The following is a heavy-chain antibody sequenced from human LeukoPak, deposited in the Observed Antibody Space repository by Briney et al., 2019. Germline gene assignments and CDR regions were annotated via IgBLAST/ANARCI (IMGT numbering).Heavy chain of an antibody. CDR2: IYHSGST. CDR3: ARGRGYSSGWYRTSFDY. Sequence: PSGTLSLTCAVSGGSISSSNWWSWVRQPPGQGLEWIGEIYHSGSTNYNPSLKSRVTISVDKSKNQSSLKLSSVTAADTAVYYCARGRGYSSGWYRTSFDYWGQGTLVTVSS. J-gene: IGHJ4*02. D-gene: IGHD6-19*01. CDR1: GGSISSSNW. V-gene: IGHV4-4*02.